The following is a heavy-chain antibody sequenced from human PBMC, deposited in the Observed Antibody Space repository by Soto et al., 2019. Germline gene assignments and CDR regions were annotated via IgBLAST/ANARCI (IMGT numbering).Heavy chain of an antibody. Sequence: QVRLQESGPGLVKPSGTLSLTCAVSGSSISSSNWWSWVRQSPGKGLEWIGEMYHSGNNNYNPSLKSRVTISLDKSKNQFSLNLTSVTAADTAVYFCASANAYRRGADYWGHGTLVTVSS. CDR3: ASANAYRRGADY. J-gene: IGHJ4*01. D-gene: IGHD3-16*01. CDR1: GSSISSSNW. CDR2: MYHSGNN. V-gene: IGHV4-4*02.